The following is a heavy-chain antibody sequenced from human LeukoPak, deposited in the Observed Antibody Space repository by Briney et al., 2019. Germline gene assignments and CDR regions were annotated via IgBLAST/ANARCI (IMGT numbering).Heavy chain of an antibody. J-gene: IGHJ5*02. CDR1: GGSISSYY. CDR2: IYYSGST. V-gene: IGHV4-59*01. Sequence: PSETLSLTCTVSGGSISSYYWSWIRQPPGKGLEWIGYIYYSGSTNYNPSLKSRVTISVDTSKNQFSLKLSSVTAADTAVYYCARMGGEWLVGYNWFDPWGQGTLVTVSS. CDR3: ARMGGEWLVGYNWFDP. D-gene: IGHD3-3*01.